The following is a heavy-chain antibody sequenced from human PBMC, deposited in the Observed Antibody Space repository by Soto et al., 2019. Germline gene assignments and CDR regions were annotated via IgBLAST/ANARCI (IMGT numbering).Heavy chain of an antibody. CDR1: EGTFSSYA. D-gene: IGHD2-15*01. CDR2: IIPIFGAS. CDR3: ARVRYCSGNSCSHYSGIDV. J-gene: IGHJ6*04. V-gene: IGHV1-69*12. Sequence: QVQLVQSGAEVKKPGSSVKVSCKASEGTFSSYAIIWVRQAPGQGLEWMGGIIPIFGASNYAQKFQGRVTISADESTSTAYMELSSLSSEDTAVYYCARVRYCSGNSCSHYSGIDVWGKGTTVTVSS.